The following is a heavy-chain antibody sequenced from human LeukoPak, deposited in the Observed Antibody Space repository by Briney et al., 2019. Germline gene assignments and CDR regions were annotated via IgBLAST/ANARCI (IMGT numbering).Heavy chain of an antibody. CDR3: ARDSAGDY. V-gene: IGHV3-30*03. J-gene: IGHJ4*02. D-gene: IGHD3-10*01. Sequence: PGGSLRLSCAASGFTFSSYGMHWVRQAPGKGLEWVAVISYDGSNKYYADSVKGRFTISRDNSKNTLYLQMSSLRAEDTAVYYCARDSAGDYWGQGTLVTVSS. CDR1: GFTFSSYG. CDR2: ISYDGSNK.